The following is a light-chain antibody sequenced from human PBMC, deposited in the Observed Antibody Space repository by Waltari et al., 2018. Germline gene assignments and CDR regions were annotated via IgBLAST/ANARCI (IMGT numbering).Light chain of an antibody. Sequence: DIQMTQSPLSLSASVGDSVTLTCRASKDIDSYLAWFQQKPGKAPKSLIYEASNLQTGVPSRFSGSGSGTEFTLTISSLQPEDFATYYCHQYDSYPLTFGGGTRVEIK. CDR3: HQYDSYPLT. CDR2: EAS. J-gene: IGKJ4*01. V-gene: IGKV1-16*01. CDR1: KDIDSY.